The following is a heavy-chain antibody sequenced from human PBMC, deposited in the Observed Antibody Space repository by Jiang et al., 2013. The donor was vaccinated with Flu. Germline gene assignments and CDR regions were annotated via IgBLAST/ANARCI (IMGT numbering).Heavy chain of an antibody. CDR1: GDSVSSNSAA. CDR3: VGEWLVSYGMDV. D-gene: IGHD6-19*01. CDR2: TYYRSKWYN. Sequence: SLTCAISGDSVSSNSAAWNWIRQSPSRGLEWLGRTYYRSKWYNDYAVSVKSRITINPDTSKNQFSLQLNSVTPEDTAVYYCVGEWLVSYGMDVWGQGTTVTVSS. J-gene: IGHJ6*02. V-gene: IGHV6-1*01.